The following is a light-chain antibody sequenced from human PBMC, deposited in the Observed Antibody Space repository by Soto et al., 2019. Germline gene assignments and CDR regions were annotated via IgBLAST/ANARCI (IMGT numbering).Light chain of an antibody. Sequence: QSALTQPASVSGSPGQSITISCTGTSSDIGGYDYVSWYQQYPGKVAKLMIYDVTNRASGVPSRFSASKSGDTASLTISGLQAEDEADYYCSSYTSTSTLVVFGGGTQVTVL. CDR1: SSDIGGYDY. J-gene: IGLJ2*01. CDR3: SSYTSTSTLVV. CDR2: DVT. V-gene: IGLV2-14*01.